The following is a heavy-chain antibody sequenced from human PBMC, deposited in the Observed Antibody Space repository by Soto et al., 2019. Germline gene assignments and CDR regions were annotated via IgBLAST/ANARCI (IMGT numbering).Heavy chain of an antibody. V-gene: IGHV3-23*01. Sequence: EVRLLESGGGLVQPGGYLRLSCAASGFTFSVYAMSWVSQSPGKGLEWVSGSSGSVDSTHYAESVKGRFTVPRDNSKSRLYLQTHSLGAEDTAIDYGAQALYGGFTYWGQGTLVPVSS. CDR2: SSGSVDST. CDR1: GFTFSVYA. D-gene: IGHD3-10*01. CDR3: AQALYGGFTY. J-gene: IGHJ4*02.